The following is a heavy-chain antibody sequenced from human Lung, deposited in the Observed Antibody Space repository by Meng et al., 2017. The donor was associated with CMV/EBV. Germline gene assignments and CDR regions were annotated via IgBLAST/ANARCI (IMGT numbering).Heavy chain of an antibody. CDR2: INTNTGSP. D-gene: IGHD3-22*01. V-gene: IGHV7-4-1*02. Sequence: QEQVVQLGSELEKPGASVRVSCKASVYTFTSYAMNWVRQPPGQGLEWMGWINTNTGSPTYDQGFTGRFVFSLDTSVSTAYLQITSLKPDDTAVYYCARSTYYHDSSGPAFDDWGPGNLVHGAS. J-gene: IGHJ4*02. CDR1: VYTFTSYA. CDR3: ARSTYYHDSSGPAFDD.